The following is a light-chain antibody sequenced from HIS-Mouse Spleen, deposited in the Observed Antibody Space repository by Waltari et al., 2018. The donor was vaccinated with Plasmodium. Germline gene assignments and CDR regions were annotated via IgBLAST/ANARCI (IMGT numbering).Light chain of an antibody. CDR1: SPNIGSNT. Sequence: QSVLTQPPSASGTPGQRVTISCSGSSPNIGSNTVNWYQQPPGTAPQLLIYSNNQRPSGVPDRFSGSKSGTSASLAISGLQSEDEADYYCAAWDDSLNGVVFGGGTKLTVL. CDR3: AAWDDSLNGVV. J-gene: IGLJ2*01. CDR2: SNN. V-gene: IGLV1-44*01.